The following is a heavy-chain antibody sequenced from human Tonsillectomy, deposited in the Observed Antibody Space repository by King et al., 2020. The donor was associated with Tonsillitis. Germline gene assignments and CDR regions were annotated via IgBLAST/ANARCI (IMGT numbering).Heavy chain of an antibody. CDR2: ISSSSSII. CDR3: AGQYYDYVWGSYYCFDH. Sequence: VQLVESGGGLVQPGGSLRLSCAASGFTFSTYSMNWVRQAPGKGLEWVSYISSSSSIIYYADSVKGRFTISRDNAKNSLYLQMNSLRDEDTAVYYCAGQYYDYVWGSYYCFDHWGQGTLVTVSA. J-gene: IGHJ4*02. V-gene: IGHV3-48*02. D-gene: IGHD3-16*01. CDR1: GFTFSTYS.